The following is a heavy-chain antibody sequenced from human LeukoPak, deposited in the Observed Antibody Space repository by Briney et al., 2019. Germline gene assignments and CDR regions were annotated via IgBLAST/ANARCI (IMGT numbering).Heavy chain of an antibody. J-gene: IGHJ3*01. CDR2: TYYRSKWFN. D-gene: IGHD6-6*01. Sequence: SRTLSLTCAISGDSVSSNSAAWNWIRQSPSRGLEWLGRTYYRSKWFNDYAVSVKSRITINPDTSKNQFSLQLNSVTPEDTAVYYCTGGYSSSSEAFDFWGQGTMVTVSS. CDR3: TGGYSSSSEAFDF. V-gene: IGHV6-1*01. CDR1: GDSVSSNSAA.